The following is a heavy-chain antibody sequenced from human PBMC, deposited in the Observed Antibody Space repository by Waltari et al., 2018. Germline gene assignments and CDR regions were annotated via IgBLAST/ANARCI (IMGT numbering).Heavy chain of an antibody. V-gene: IGHV1-69*10. Sequence: QVQLVQSGAEVKKPGSSVKVSCKASGGTFSSYAISWVRQAPGQGLEWMGGIIPILGIANYAQKFQGRVTITADKSTSTAYMELSSLRSEDTAVYYCAGSRSPSTYSSGWYRPGVDYWGQGTLVTVSS. CDR2: IIPILGIA. CDR3: AGSRSPSTYSSGWYRPGVDY. CDR1: GGTFSSYA. D-gene: IGHD6-19*01. J-gene: IGHJ4*02.